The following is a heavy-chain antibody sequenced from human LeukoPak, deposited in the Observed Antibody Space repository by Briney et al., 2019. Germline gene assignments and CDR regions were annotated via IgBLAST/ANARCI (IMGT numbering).Heavy chain of an antibody. Sequence: GGSLRLSCAASGFTVSSNYMSWVRQAPGKGLEWVSVIYSGGSTYYADSVKGRFTISRDNSKNTLYLQMNSLRAEDTAVYYCARGTSQWLVPGPDDYWGQGTLVTVSS. CDR3: ARGTSQWLVPGPDDY. CDR2: IYSGGST. D-gene: IGHD6-19*01. V-gene: IGHV3-66*01. J-gene: IGHJ4*02. CDR1: GFTVSSNY.